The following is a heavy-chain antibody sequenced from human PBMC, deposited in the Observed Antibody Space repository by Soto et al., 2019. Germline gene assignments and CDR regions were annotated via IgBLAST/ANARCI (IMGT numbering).Heavy chain of an antibody. J-gene: IGHJ5*02. D-gene: IGHD6-13*01. CDR2: LSGSGGST. CDR1: GFTFSSYA. V-gene: IGHV3-23*01. CDR3: AKDPSGSSWFDP. Sequence: GGSLRLSCAASGFTFSSYAMSWVRQAPGKGLEWVSALSGSGGSTYYADSVKGRFTISRDNSKNTLYLQMNSLRAEDTAVYYCAKDPSGSSWFDPWGQGTLVTVSS.